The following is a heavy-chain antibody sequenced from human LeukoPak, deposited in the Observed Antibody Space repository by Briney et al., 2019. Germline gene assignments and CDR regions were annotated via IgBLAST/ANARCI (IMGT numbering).Heavy chain of an antibody. V-gene: IGHV4-38-2*02. D-gene: IGHD5-12*01. J-gene: IGHJ4*02. CDR3: ARVGYSGYDLVY. CDR1: GGSISSYY. CDR2: IYHSGST. Sequence: SETLSLTCTVSGGSISSYYWSWIRQPPGKGLEWIGSIYHSGSTYYNPSLKSRVTISVDTSKNQFSLKLSSVTAADTAVYYCARVGYSGYDLVYWGQGTLVTVSS.